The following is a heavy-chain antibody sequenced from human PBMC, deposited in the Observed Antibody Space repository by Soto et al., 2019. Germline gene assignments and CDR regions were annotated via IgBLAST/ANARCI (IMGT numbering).Heavy chain of an antibody. CDR1: ELNISSYG. J-gene: IGHJ3*02. Sequence: GGPLRLSCSAAELNISSYGMHWVIQTPGKGLEYVSAISSNGGSTYYADSVKGRFTISRDNSKNTLYLQMSSLRAEDTAVYYCVKVWYSSGWANAFDIWGQGTMVTVSS. D-gene: IGHD6-19*01. CDR3: VKVWYSSGWANAFDI. CDR2: ISSNGGST. V-gene: IGHV3-64D*06.